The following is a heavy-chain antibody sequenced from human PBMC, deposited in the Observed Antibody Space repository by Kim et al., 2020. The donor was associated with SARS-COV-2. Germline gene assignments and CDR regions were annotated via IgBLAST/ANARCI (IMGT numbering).Heavy chain of an antibody. CDR2: ISGSGGST. CDR1: GFTFSSYA. Sequence: GGSLRLSCAASGFTFSSYAMSWVRQAPGKGLEWVSAISGSGGSTYYADSVKGRFTISRDNSKNTLYLQMNSLRAEDTAVYYFAKDGALGYCSSTSCLNWFDPWGQGTLVTVSS. CDR3: AKDGALGYCSSTSCLNWFDP. J-gene: IGHJ5*02. V-gene: IGHV3-23*01. D-gene: IGHD2-2*01.